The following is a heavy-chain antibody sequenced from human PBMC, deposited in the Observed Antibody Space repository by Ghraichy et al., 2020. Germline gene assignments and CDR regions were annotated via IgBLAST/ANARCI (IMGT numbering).Heavy chain of an antibody. D-gene: IGHD6-19*01. CDR2: IKQDGSEK. CDR1: GFTFSAYW. V-gene: IGHV3-7*01. CDR3: VSWWRYSSGWYNFGC. Sequence: GGSLRLSCAGSGFTFSAYWMSWVRQVPGKGLEWVANIKQDGSEKYYVDSVKGRFTISRDNTKNSLSLQMNSLRAEDTAVYYCVSWWRYSSGWYNFGCWGQGTLVTVSS. J-gene: IGHJ4*02.